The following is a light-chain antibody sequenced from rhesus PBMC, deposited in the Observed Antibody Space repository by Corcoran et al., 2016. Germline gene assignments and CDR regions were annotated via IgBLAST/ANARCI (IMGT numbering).Light chain of an antibody. CDR2: ADT. J-gene: IGLJ6*01. CDR3: QVWDSSSKYAV. V-gene: IGLV3-25*02. CDR1: NIGSKN. Sequence: SFDLTQPPSVSAASGQTARITCGGDNIGSKNVHWYHHRPPQAPELVIYADTKRPSGLPERFSGSNPGKTATRTISRVEAGDEADYYWQVWDSSSKYAVFGSGTKLAVL.